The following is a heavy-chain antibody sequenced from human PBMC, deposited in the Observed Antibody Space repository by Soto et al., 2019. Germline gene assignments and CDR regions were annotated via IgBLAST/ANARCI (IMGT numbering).Heavy chain of an antibody. V-gene: IGHV3-48*03. CDR3: APHPPGMDV. Sequence: GSLEISCAPCGLGLQRSERSWVRPAPGKGLELASEISSSGSTVQYPDSVKGRVTISRDNAKRSIYLQINCLRAQDKAVYYCAPHPPGMDVWGQGTTVTFSS. J-gene: IGHJ6*01. CDR1: GLGLQRSE. CDR2: ISSSGSTV.